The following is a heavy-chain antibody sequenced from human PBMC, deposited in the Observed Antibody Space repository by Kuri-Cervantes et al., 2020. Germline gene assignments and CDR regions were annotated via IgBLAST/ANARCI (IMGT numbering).Heavy chain of an antibody. V-gene: IGHV4-61*01. J-gene: IGHJ4*02. Sequence: SETLSLTCSVSGVSVSSGTYYWSWIRQPPGKGLELVAYIYYTGTTNYNPSLKSRVTISADTSKSQFSLKVNSVTAADTAVYYCATLSAAAAAYWGQGILVTVSS. CDR3: ATLSAAAAAY. CDR1: GVSVSSGTYY. D-gene: IGHD6-13*01. CDR2: IYYTGTT.